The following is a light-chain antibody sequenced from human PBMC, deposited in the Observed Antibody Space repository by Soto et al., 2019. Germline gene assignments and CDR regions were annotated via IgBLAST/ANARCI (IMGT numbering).Light chain of an antibody. CDR1: QSISSW. V-gene: IGKV1-5*03. CDR3: QQYNSYSPYT. Sequence: DIQMTQSPSTLSASVGDRVTITCRASQSISSWLAWYQQKPGKAPKLLIYKASYLESGVPSRFSGSGSGTEFTLTISSLQPDDFATYYCQQYNSYSPYTFGQGTKLEIK. J-gene: IGKJ2*01. CDR2: KAS.